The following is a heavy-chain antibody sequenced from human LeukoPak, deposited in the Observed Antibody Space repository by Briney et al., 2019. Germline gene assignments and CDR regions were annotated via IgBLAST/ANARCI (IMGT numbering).Heavy chain of an antibody. CDR1: GFTFSSYA. Sequence: GGSLRLSCAASGFTFSSYAMSWVRQAPGKGLEWVSAISGSGGSTYYADSVKGRFTISRDNAKNSLYLQMNSLRAEDTAVYYCARDVGGSYGGDYWGQGTLVTVSS. CDR3: ARDVGGSYGGDY. J-gene: IGHJ4*02. V-gene: IGHV3-23*01. D-gene: IGHD1-26*01. CDR2: ISGSGGST.